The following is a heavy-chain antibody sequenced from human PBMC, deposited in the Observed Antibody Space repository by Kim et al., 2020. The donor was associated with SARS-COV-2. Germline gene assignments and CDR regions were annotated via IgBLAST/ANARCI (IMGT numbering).Heavy chain of an antibody. CDR2: IYYRAGT. CDR3: GRGFDY. V-gene: IGHV4-59*08. D-gene: IGHD2-15*01. J-gene: IGHJ4*02. Sequence: IYYRAGTNYHPSLKNRVPISVDTSKNQFSLKLSSVPAADTAVYYCGRGFDYWGQGTLVTVSS.